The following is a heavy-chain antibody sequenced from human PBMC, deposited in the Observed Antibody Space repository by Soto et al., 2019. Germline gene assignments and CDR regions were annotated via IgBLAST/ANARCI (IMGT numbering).Heavy chain of an antibody. CDR3: ARGRYGDY. J-gene: IGHJ4*02. Sequence: QVHLVQSGAEMKKPGASVKVSCQASGYAFTTYGITWVRQAPGQGLGWMGWISAHNGNTNYAQKLQGRVTVTRDTSTSTAYMELRSPRSDDTAVYYCARGRYGDYWGQGALVTVSS. V-gene: IGHV1-18*01. D-gene: IGHD1-1*01. CDR1: GYAFTTYG. CDR2: ISAHNGNT.